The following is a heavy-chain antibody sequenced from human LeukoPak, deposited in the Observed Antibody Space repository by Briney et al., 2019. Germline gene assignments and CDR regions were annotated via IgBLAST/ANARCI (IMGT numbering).Heavy chain of an antibody. CDR1: GFTFSSYS. Sequence: PGGSLRLPCAASGFTFSSYSMNWVRQAPGKGLEWVSSISSSSSYIYYADSVKGRFTISRDNAKNSLYLQMNSLRAEDTAVYYCAREDIVVVPAAMTEEDYYYCGMDVWGQGTTVTVSS. D-gene: IGHD2-2*01. CDR2: ISSSSSYI. J-gene: IGHJ6*02. V-gene: IGHV3-21*01. CDR3: AREDIVVVPAAMTEEDYYYCGMDV.